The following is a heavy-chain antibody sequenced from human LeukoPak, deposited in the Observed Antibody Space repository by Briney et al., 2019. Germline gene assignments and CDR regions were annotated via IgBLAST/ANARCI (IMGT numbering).Heavy chain of an antibody. CDR1: GVAFDSHG. J-gene: IGHJ4*02. CDR3: ARARNNYDSSGFSALDY. V-gene: IGHV3-33*01. D-gene: IGHD3-22*01. CDR2: VWYDGSNK. Sequence: GGSLRLSCAASGVAFDSHGMHWVRQAPGKGLEWVAVVWYDGSNKDYADSVKGRFTISRDNSKNTLYLQMNSLRAEDMAVYYCARARNNYDSSGFSALDYWGQGTLVTVSS.